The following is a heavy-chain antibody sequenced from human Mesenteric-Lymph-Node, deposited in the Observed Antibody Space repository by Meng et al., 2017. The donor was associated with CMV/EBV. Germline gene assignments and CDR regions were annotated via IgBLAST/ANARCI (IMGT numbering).Heavy chain of an antibody. Sequence: NSGVGVGWIRQPPGKALEWLALIYWDDDESYSPSLKSRITITKDTSKNQVVLTMTNMDPVDTATYYCAHSQYYGSGSYYKVVVTGDYWGQGTLVTVSS. CDR3: AHSQYYGSGSYYKVVVTGDY. V-gene: IGHV2-5*02. J-gene: IGHJ4*02. CDR2: IYWDDDE. D-gene: IGHD3-10*01. CDR1: NSGVG.